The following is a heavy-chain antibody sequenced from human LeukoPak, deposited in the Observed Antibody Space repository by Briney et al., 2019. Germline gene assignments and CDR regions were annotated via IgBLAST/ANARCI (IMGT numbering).Heavy chain of an antibody. CDR3: AKDRYGSNWNDAFDI. Sequence: GGSLRLSCAASGFTFSGYAMSWVGKAPGKGLEGFLGMTGSGATTYSADSVKGRFTISRDNSKNTLYLQMNSLRAEDTAIYYCAKDRYGSNWNDAFDIWGQGTMVTVSS. CDR2: MTGSGATT. J-gene: IGHJ3*02. D-gene: IGHD6-13*01. CDR1: GFTFSGYA. V-gene: IGHV3-23*01.